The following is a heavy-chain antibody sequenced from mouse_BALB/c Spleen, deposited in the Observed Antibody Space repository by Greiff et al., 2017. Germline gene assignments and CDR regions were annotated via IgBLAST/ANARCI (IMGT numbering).Heavy chain of an antibody. CDR2: ISSGGSYT. Sequence: EVQGVESGGGLVKPGGSLKLSCAASGFTFSSYAMSWVRQSPEKRLEWVAEISSGGSYTYYPDTVTGRFTISRDNAKNTLYLEMSSLRSEDTAMYYCARVGGYDDYAMDYWGQGTSVTVSS. J-gene: IGHJ4*01. D-gene: IGHD2-2*01. V-gene: IGHV5-9-4*01. CDR1: GFTFSSYA. CDR3: ARVGGYDDYAMDY.